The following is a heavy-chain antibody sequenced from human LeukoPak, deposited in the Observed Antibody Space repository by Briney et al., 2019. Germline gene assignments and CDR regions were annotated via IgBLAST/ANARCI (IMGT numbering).Heavy chain of an antibody. J-gene: IGHJ4*02. D-gene: IGHD5-18*01. CDR1: GGSISSGGYY. Sequence: TSETLSLTCTVSGGSISSGGYYWSWIRQHPGKGLEWIGYIYYSGSTYYNPSLKSRVTIPVDTSKNQFSLKLSSVTAADTAVYYCARGLYSYGYFDYWGQGTLVTVSS. V-gene: IGHV4-31*03. CDR3: ARGLYSYGYFDY. CDR2: IYYSGST.